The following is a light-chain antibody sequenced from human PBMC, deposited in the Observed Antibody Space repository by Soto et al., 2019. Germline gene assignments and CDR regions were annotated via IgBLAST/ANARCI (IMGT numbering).Light chain of an antibody. CDR1: QTISGW. CDR3: QQSYSTPLVT. Sequence: DIQMTQSPSTLSASVGDRVTITCRASQTISGWLAWYQQKPGKAPKLLIYNASTLKSGVPSRFSGSGSGTDFTLTISSLQPEDFATYYGQQSYSTPLVTFGQGTRLEI. CDR2: NAS. J-gene: IGKJ5*01. V-gene: IGKV1-39*01.